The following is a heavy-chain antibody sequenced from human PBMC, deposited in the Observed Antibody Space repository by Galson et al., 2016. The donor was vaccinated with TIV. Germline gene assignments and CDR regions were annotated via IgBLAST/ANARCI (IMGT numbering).Heavy chain of an antibody. V-gene: IGHV5-51*01. Sequence: QSGAEVKKPGESLKISCQSSGYKFNSYWIGWVRQMPGKGPEWMGIIYPGDSDSRKSPSFQGQVTMSVDKSINTAYLQLSSLKASGTAMYYCARQSENAYDVWGQGTLVTVSS. CDR2: IYPGDSDS. CDR3: ARQSENAYDV. J-gene: IGHJ3*01. CDR1: GYKFNSYW.